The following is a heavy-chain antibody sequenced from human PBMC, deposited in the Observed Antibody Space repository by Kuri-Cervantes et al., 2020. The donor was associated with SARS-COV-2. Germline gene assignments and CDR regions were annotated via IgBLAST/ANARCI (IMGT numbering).Heavy chain of an antibody. J-gene: IGHJ1*01. D-gene: IGHD3-3*01. V-gene: IGHV1-2*02. CDR3: ATDLRHYDFWSGYYPLGYFQH. CDR2: INPNSGGT. Sequence: ASVKVSCKASGYTFTGYYMHWVRQAPGQGLEWMGWINPNSGGTNYAQKLQGRVTMTRDTSISTAYMGLSSLRSEDTAVYYCATDLRHYDFWSGYYPLGYFQHWGQGTLVTVSS. CDR1: GYTFTGYY.